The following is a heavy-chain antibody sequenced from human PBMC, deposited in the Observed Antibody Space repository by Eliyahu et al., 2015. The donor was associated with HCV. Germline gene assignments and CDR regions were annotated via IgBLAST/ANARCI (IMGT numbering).Heavy chain of an antibody. Sequence: QVQLVESGGGVVQPGRSLRLSCAASGFPFXSYAMHWVRQAPGKGLEWVAVISYDGSNKYYADSVKGRFTISRDNSKNTLYLQMNSLRAEDTAVYYCASALYDFWSGYPDYWGQGTLVTVSS. D-gene: IGHD3-3*01. CDR2: ISYDGSNK. J-gene: IGHJ4*02. CDR3: ASALYDFWSGYPDY. CDR1: GFPFXSYA. V-gene: IGHV3-30-3*01.